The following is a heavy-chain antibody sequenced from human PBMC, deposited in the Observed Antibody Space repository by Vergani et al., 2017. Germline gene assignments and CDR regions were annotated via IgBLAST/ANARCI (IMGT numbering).Heavy chain of an antibody. CDR3: ARAGYYYYFDY. V-gene: IGHV4-61*02. D-gene: IGHD3-22*01. CDR1: GGSISSGSYY. J-gene: IGHJ4*02. Sequence: QVQLQESGPGLVKPSQTLSLTCTVSGGSISSGSYYWSWIRQPAGKGLEWIGRIYTSGSTNYNPSLKSRVTISVDTSKNQFSLKLSSVTAADTAVYYCARAGYYYYFDYWGQGTLVTVSS. CDR2: IYTSGST.